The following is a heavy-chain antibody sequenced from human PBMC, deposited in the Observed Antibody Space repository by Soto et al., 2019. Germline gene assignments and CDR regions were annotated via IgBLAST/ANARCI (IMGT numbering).Heavy chain of an antibody. Sequence: GGSLRLSCAASGFTFSSYSMNWVRQAPGKGLKWVSSISSSSSYIYYADSVKGRFTISRDNAKNSLYLQMNSLRAEDTAVYYCASVRQQPHYYYYGMGVWGQGTPVTVS. CDR1: GFTFSSYS. V-gene: IGHV3-21*01. CDR3: ASVRQQPHYYYYGMGV. J-gene: IGHJ6*02. CDR2: ISSSSSYI. D-gene: IGHD6-13*01.